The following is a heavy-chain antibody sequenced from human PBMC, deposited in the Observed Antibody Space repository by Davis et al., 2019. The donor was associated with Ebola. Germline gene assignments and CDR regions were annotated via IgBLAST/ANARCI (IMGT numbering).Heavy chain of an antibody. CDR3: VREKSVLDYYFGMDV. CDR1: GFTFSSYW. V-gene: IGHV3-74*01. CDR2: INSDGSST. Sequence: GESLKISCAASGFTFSSYWMSWVRQAPGKGLVWVSRINSDGSSTSYADSVKGRFTISRDNAKNTLYLQMNSLRPEDTALYYCVREKSVLDYYFGMDVWGRGTPVTVSS. J-gene: IGHJ6*04. D-gene: IGHD5/OR15-5a*01.